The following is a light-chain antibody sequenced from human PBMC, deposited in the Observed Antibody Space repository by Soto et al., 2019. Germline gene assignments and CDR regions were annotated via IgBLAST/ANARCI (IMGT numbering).Light chain of an antibody. CDR3: QQYNRYSGT. V-gene: IGKV1-5*03. CDR2: KAS. Sequence: DIQMTQSPSTLSASVGDRVTITCRASQSISSWLAWYQQKPGKAPKLLIYKASSLESGVPSRFSGSRSGTEFTLTISSLQSADFATYYCQQYNRYSGTFGQGTKVEIK. CDR1: QSISSW. J-gene: IGKJ1*01.